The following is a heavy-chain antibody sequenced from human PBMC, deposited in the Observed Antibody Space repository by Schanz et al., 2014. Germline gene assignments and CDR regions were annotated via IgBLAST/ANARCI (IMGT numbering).Heavy chain of an antibody. CDR3: ARDGEAADDCDY. CDR2: INPSGGST. V-gene: IGHV1-46*03. Sequence: QVQLVQSGAEVKKPGVSVKVSCKASGYTFTTYYIHWVRQAPGQGLEWMGIINPSGGSTSYAQKLQGRVTMTRDTSTSTVYMELSSLRSEDTAVYYCARDGEAADDCDYWGQGTLDNVSS. D-gene: IGHD6-13*01. J-gene: IGHJ4*02. CDR1: GYTFTTYY.